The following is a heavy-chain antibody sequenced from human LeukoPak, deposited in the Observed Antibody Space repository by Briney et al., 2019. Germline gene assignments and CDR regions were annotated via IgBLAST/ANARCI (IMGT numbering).Heavy chain of an antibody. CDR2: IYYSGST. CDR3: ARAVTMVRGVIYYFDY. V-gene: IGHV4-39*01. J-gene: IGHJ4*02. CDR1: GGSISSSSYY. D-gene: IGHD3-10*01. Sequence: SQTLSLTCAVSGGSISSSSYYWGWIRQPPGKGLEWIGSIYYSGSTYYNPSLKSRVTISVDTSKNQFSLKLSSVTAADTAMYYCARAVTMVRGVIYYFDYWGQGTLVTVSS.